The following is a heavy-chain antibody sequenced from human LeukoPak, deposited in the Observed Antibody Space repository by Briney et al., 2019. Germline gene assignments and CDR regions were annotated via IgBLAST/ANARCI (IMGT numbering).Heavy chain of an antibody. D-gene: IGHD1-20*01. J-gene: IGHJ4*02. CDR3: ARAHYNWNEPPFDS. V-gene: IGHV3-33*01. CDR1: GFFFSSYG. CDR2: IWYDGSNK. Sequence: GGSLRLSCAASGFFFSSYGMHWVRLAPGKGLEGVALIWYDGSNKYYADSVKGRFTISRDNSKNTLSPQMNSLRAEDTAVYYCARAHYNWNEPPFDSWGQGTLVTVSS.